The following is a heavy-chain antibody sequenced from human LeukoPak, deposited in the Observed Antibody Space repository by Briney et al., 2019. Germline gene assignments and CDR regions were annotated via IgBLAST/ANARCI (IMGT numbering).Heavy chain of an antibody. CDR1: GGSFSGYY. Sequence: SETLSLTCAVYGGSFSGYYWSWIRQPPGKGLEWIGEINHSGSTNYNPSPKSRVTISVDTSKNQFSLKLSSVTAADTAVYYCARVLLWFGEYGYWGQGTLVTVSS. J-gene: IGHJ4*02. V-gene: IGHV4-34*01. D-gene: IGHD3-10*01. CDR3: ARVLLWFGEYGY. CDR2: INHSGST.